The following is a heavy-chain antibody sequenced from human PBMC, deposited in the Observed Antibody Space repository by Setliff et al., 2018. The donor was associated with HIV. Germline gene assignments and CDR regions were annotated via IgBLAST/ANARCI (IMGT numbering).Heavy chain of an antibody. CDR2: IYYSGST. V-gene: IGHV4-59*08. D-gene: IGHD3-22*01. CDR1: GGSISNYY. CDR3: ARQHYYDSSGRNLMDV. J-gene: IGHJ6*03. Sequence: SETLSLTCTVSGGSISNYYWSWIRQPPGKGLEWIGYIYYSGSTTYNPSLESRVTISIDTSKNQFSLKLSSVTAADTAVYYCARQHYYDSSGRNLMDVGGKGTTVTVSS.